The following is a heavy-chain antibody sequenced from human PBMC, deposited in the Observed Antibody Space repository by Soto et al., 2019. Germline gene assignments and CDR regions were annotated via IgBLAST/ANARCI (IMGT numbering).Heavy chain of an antibody. CDR1: GGTFSSYT. J-gene: IGHJ4*02. CDR2: IIPILGIA. D-gene: IGHD4-17*01. Sequence: QVQLVQSGAEVKKPGSSVKVSCKASGGTFSSYTISWVRQAPGQGLEWMGRIIPILGIANYAQKFQGRVTITADKSSSTAYMELSSLRSEDTAVYYCAAYGDYGPTSFDYWGQGTLVTVSS. V-gene: IGHV1-69*02. CDR3: AAYGDYGPTSFDY.